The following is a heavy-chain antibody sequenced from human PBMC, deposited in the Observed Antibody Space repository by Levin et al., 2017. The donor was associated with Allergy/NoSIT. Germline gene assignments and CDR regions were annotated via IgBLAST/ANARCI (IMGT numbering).Heavy chain of an antibody. CDR1: GFTFSSYG. J-gene: IGHJ5*02. D-gene: IGHD3-10*01. Sequence: GESLKISCAASGFTFSSYGMHWVRQAPGKGLEWVAVISYDGSNKYYADSVKGRFTISRDNSKNTLYLQMNSLRAEDTAVYYCAKNHQDRYTMVRGAFDPWGQGTLVTVSS. CDR3: AKNHQDRYTMVRGAFDP. CDR2: ISYDGSNK. V-gene: IGHV3-30*18.